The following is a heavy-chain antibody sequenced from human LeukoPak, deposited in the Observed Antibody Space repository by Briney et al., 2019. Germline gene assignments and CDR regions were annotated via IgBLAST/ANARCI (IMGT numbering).Heavy chain of an antibody. Sequence: GASVKVSCKASGYTFTDYYMHWVRQAPGQGLEWMVWINPNSGGTNYAQKFQGRVTMTRDTSISTAYMELSRLRSDDTAVYYCARDRPGSDFWSGYQPYYFDYWGQGTLVTVSS. J-gene: IGHJ4*02. D-gene: IGHD3-3*01. CDR2: INPNSGGT. CDR3: ARDRPGSDFWSGYQPYYFDY. V-gene: IGHV1-2*02. CDR1: GYTFTDYY.